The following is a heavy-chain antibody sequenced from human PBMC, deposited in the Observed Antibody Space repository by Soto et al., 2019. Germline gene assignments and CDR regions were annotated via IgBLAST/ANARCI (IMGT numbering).Heavy chain of an antibody. CDR3: AHKSLVPFGMDV. V-gene: IGHV2-5*02. CDR1: GFSLTTSGVG. J-gene: IGHJ6*02. D-gene: IGHD3-10*01. CDR2: IYWDDDK. Sequence: QITLKKSGPTLVKPTQTLTLTCTFSGFSLTTSGVGVGWIRQPPGKALEWLALIYWDDDKRYSPSLKNRLTITKDTSRNQVVLTLIDLDPVDTATYYCAHKSLVPFGMDVWGQGTTVTVAS.